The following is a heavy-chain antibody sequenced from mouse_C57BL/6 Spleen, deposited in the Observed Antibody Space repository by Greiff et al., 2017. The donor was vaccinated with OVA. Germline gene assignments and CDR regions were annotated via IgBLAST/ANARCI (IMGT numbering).Heavy chain of an antibody. Sequence: QVQLQQPDAELVKPGASVKISCKVSGYTFTDHTIHWMKQRPEQGLEWIGYIYPRDGSTKYNEKFKGKATLTADKSSSTAYMQLNSLTSEDSAVYYCARSRVYYGREFDVDYWGQGTTLTVSS. CDR3: ARSRVYYGREFDVDY. V-gene: IGHV1-78*01. CDR2: IYPRDGST. CDR1: GYTFTDHT. J-gene: IGHJ2*01. D-gene: IGHD1-1*01.